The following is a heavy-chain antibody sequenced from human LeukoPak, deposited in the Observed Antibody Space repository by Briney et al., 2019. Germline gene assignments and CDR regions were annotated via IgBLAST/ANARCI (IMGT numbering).Heavy chain of an antibody. CDR2: IYYSGTT. CDR3: ARGNVGYSSGWYDY. CDR1: GGSISSGGYY. Sequence: PSQTLSLTCTVSGGSISSGGYYWSWIRQHPGKGLEWIAYIYYSGTTYYNPSLKSRVTISVDTSKNQFSLKLSSVTAADTAVYYCARGNVGYSSGWYDYWGQGTLVTVSS. J-gene: IGHJ4*02. V-gene: IGHV4-31*03. D-gene: IGHD6-19*01.